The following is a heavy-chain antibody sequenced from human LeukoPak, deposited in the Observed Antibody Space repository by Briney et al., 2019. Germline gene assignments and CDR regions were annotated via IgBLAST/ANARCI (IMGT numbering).Heavy chain of an antibody. CDR2: IYSGGST. J-gene: IGHJ6*02. V-gene: IGHV3-66*01. D-gene: IGHD5-12*01. CDR3: ASGFTPTSGYDKYYYYGMDV. Sequence: GGSLRLSCAASGFTVSSNYMSWVRQAPGKGLEWASVIYSGGSTYYADSVKGRFTISRHNSKNTLYLQMNSLRAEDTAVYYCASGFTPTSGYDKYYYYGMDVWGQGTTVTVSS. CDR1: GFTVSSNY.